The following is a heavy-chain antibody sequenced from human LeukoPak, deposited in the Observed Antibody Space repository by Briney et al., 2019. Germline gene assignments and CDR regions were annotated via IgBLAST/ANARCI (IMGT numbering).Heavy chain of an antibody. CDR3: ARDHRSSGWDRGPYYYGMDV. J-gene: IGHJ6*02. Sequence: PGRSQRLSCAASGFTFSSYAMHWVRQAPGKGLEWVAVISYDGSNKYYADSVKGRFTISRDNSKNTLYLQMNSLRAEDTAVYYCARDHRSSGWDRGPYYYGMDVWGQGTTVTVSS. CDR1: GFTFSSYA. V-gene: IGHV3-30-3*01. CDR2: ISYDGSNK. D-gene: IGHD6-19*01.